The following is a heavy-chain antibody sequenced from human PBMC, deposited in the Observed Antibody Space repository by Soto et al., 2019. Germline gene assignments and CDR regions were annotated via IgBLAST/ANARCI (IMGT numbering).Heavy chain of an antibody. CDR1: GFTFSTYA. V-gene: IGHV3-23*01. CDR2: IRGSGRST. Sequence: GQLLESGGGLVQPGGSLRLSCVASGFTFSTYAMSWVRQAPGKGLEWVSSIRGSGRSTSSADSVKGRFTISRDNSRNTLSLLMNNLRAEDTAIYYCANNIWGGAFDVWGQGAVVTVSS. D-gene: IGHD3-16*01. J-gene: IGHJ3*01. CDR3: ANNIWGGAFDV.